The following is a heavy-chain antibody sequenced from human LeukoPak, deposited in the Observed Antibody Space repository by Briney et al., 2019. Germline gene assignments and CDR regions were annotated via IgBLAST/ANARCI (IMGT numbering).Heavy chain of an antibody. J-gene: IGHJ4*02. CDR3: ARGDPMTTVINGEFDY. D-gene: IGHD4-17*01. Sequence: PSETLSLTCTVSGGSISSYYWSWIRQPAGKGLEWIGRIYTSGSTNYNPSLKGRVTMSVDTSKNQFSLKLSSVTAADTAVYYCARGDPMTTVINGEFDYWGQGTLITVSS. V-gene: IGHV4-4*07. CDR2: IYTSGST. CDR1: GGSISSYY.